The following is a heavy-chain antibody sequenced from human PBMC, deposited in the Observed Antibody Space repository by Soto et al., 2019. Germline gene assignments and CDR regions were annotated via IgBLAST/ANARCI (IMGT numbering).Heavy chain of an antibody. Sequence: VSVKVSCKASGYAFTSYYMHWVRQAPGQGLEWMGIINPSGGSTSYAQKFQGRVTMTRDTSTSTVYMELSSLRSEDTAVYYCARVGELSLYDYWGQGTPVTVSS. V-gene: IGHV1-46*03. D-gene: IGHD3-16*02. CDR1: GYAFTSYY. CDR2: INPSGGST. J-gene: IGHJ4*02. CDR3: ARVGELSLYDY.